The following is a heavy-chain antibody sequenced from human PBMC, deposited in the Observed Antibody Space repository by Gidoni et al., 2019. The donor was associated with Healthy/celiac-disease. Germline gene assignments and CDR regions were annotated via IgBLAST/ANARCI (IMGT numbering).Heavy chain of an antibody. Sequence: EVQLVESGGGLVQPGGSLRLSCAASGFTFSSDSMNWVRQAPGKGLEWVSYISRSSSTIYYADSVKGRFTISRDNAKNSLYLQMNSLRAEDTAVYYCAREGSGWPSGIDYWGQGTLVTVSS. D-gene: IGHD6-19*01. V-gene: IGHV3-48*04. CDR3: AREGSGWPSGIDY. CDR2: ISRSSSTI. J-gene: IGHJ4*02. CDR1: GFTFSSDS.